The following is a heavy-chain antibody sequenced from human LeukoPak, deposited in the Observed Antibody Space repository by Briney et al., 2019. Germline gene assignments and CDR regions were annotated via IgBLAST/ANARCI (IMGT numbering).Heavy chain of an antibody. V-gene: IGHV3-11*01. CDR3: ARRRDFIDY. CDR2: RSSSGTTI. CDR1: GGSFSGYY. J-gene: IGHJ4*02. D-gene: IGHD3/OR15-3a*01. Sequence: LSLTCAGYGGSFSGYYWSWIRQAPGKGLEWVSYRSSSGTTIYYADSVKGRFAISRDNAKNSLYLQMNSLRAEDTAVYYCARRRDFIDYWGQGTLVTVSS.